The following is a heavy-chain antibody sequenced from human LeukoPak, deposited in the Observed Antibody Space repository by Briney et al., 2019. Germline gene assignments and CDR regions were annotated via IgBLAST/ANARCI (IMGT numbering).Heavy chain of an antibody. Sequence: PSETLSLTCTVSGGSISSGVYCWSWIRQRPGEGLQWIGYIYYSGSTYYNPSLKSRVTISVDTSKNQFSLKLSSVTAADTAVYYCARVGGGPSSSDVKFDYWGQGTLVTVSS. CDR2: IYYSGST. J-gene: IGHJ4*02. CDR3: ARVGGGPSSSDVKFDY. V-gene: IGHV4-31*03. CDR1: GGSISSGVYC. D-gene: IGHD2-2*01.